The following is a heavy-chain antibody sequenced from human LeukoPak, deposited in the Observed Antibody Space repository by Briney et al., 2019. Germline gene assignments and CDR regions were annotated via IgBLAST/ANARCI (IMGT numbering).Heavy chain of an antibody. Sequence: SETLSLTCTVSGVSISSSNSYWGWIRQPPGKGLEWIGSIYYSGNTYYNASLKSQVSISIDTSKNQFSLRLSSVTAADTAVYYCARWVDLTVYWGQGTLVTVSS. D-gene: IGHD3-9*01. CDR3: ARWVDLTVY. CDR2: IYYSGNT. CDR1: GVSISSSNSY. V-gene: IGHV4-39*01. J-gene: IGHJ4*02.